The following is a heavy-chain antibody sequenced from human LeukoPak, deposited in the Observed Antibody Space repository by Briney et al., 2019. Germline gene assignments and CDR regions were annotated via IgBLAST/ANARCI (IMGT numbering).Heavy chain of an antibody. J-gene: IGHJ5*02. V-gene: IGHV1-69*13. CDR2: IIPIFGTA. CDR1: GYTFTSYA. CDR3: ARDVRHRYCSSTSCYRGWFDP. Sequence: SVKVSCKASGYTFTSYAMNWVRQAPGQGLEWMGGIIPIFGTANYAQKFQGRATITADESTSTAYMELSSLRYEDTAVYYCARDVRHRYCSSTSCYRGWFDPWGRGTLVTVSS. D-gene: IGHD2-2*01.